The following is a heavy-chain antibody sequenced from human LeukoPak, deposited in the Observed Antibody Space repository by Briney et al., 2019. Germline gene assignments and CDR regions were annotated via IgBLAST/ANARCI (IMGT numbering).Heavy chain of an antibody. CDR2: INHSGST. J-gene: IGHJ4*02. D-gene: IGHD2-21*02. CDR1: GVSISGYY. Sequence: PSETLSLTCTVSGVSISGYYWSWIRQPPGKGLEWIGEINHSGSTNYNPSLKSRVTISVDTSKNQFSLKLSSVTAADTAVYYCARVVVVTNKFDYWGQGTLVTVSS. V-gene: IGHV4-34*01. CDR3: ARVVVVTNKFDY.